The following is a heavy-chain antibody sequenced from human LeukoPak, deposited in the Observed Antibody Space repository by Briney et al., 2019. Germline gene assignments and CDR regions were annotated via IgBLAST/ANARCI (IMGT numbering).Heavy chain of an antibody. V-gene: IGHV3-33*06. Sequence: PGGSLRLSCAASGFSFSSYGMHWVRQAPGKGLEWVALIWYDGGNKYYVDSLKGRFTISRDNARSTLYLQMNSLSAEDTAVYYCAKASEYGGNLYYFDYWGQGTLVTVSS. D-gene: IGHD4/OR15-4a*01. CDR2: IWYDGGNK. CDR1: GFSFSSYG. J-gene: IGHJ4*01. CDR3: AKASEYGGNLYYFDY.